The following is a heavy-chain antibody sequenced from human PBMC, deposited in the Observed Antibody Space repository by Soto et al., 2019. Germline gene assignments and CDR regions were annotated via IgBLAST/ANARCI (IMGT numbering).Heavy chain of an antibody. Sequence: PGESLKISCKGSGYSFTSYWIGWVRQMPGKGLEWMGIIYPGDSDTRYSPSFQGQATISADKSISTAYLQWSSLKASDTAMYYCARQLVPAASYYYYYGMDVWGQGTTVTVSS. V-gene: IGHV5-51*01. CDR1: GYSFTSYW. CDR3: ARQLVPAASYYYYYGMDV. CDR2: IYPGDSDT. D-gene: IGHD2-2*01. J-gene: IGHJ6*02.